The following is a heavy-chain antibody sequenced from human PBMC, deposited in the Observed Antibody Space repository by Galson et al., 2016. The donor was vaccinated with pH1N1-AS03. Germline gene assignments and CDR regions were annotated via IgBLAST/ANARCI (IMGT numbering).Heavy chain of an antibody. CDR2: ISTHNGDT. J-gene: IGHJ3*01. Sequence: SVKVSCKVSGYTFTAYGVSWVRQAPGQGLQWMGWISTHNGDTNYAQNFHGRVTLTTDTSTSTVYLELRSLQSGDTAVYYCAREGFRRRLLLPGAFDVWGQGTMLTASS. D-gene: IGHD3-22*01. CDR3: AREGFRRRLLLPGAFDV. CDR1: GYTFTAYG. V-gene: IGHV1-18*01.